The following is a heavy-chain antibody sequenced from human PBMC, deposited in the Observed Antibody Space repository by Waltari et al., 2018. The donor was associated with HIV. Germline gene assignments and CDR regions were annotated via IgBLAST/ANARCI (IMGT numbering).Heavy chain of an antibody. Sequence: QVQLQQWGAGLLKPSETLSLTCAVYGGSFSGYYWSWVRQPPGQGLEWMGAINHRGSTNYNPSLKSRVTISVDTSKNQFSLNLRSVTAADTAVYYCAICDDYYYYMDVWGKGTTVTVSS. D-gene: IGHD2-21*01. CDR3: AICDDYYYYMDV. CDR2: INHRGST. CDR1: GGSFSGYY. V-gene: IGHV4-34*01. J-gene: IGHJ6*03.